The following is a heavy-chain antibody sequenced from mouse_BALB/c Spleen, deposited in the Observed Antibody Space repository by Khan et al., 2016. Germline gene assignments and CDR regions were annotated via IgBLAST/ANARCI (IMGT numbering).Heavy chain of an antibody. CDR2: IDPENGNT. Sequence: IQLVQSGAELVRPGALVKLSCKASGFNIKDYYMHWVKQRPEQGLEWIGWIDPENGNTIYDPKFQGKASITADTSSNTAYLQLSSLTSEDTAVYYCASMVTSIFAYWGQGTLVTVSA. CDR1: GFNIKDYY. D-gene: IGHD2-1*01. CDR3: ASMVTSIFAY. V-gene: IGHV14-1*02. J-gene: IGHJ3*01.